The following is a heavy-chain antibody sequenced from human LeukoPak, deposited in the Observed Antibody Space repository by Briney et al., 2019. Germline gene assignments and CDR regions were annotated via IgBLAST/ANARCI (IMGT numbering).Heavy chain of an antibody. CDR1: RFTLSNYW. Sequence: GGSLRLSCAASRFTLSNYWMSWVRQAPGKGLEWVSGIRSSGYTTYYADSVKGRFTISRDNSKSTLYVQMNSLRAEDTAVYYCAKDRIPGTPDAFDIWGQGTRVTVSS. V-gene: IGHV3-23*01. CDR2: IRSSGYTT. J-gene: IGHJ3*02. CDR3: AKDRIPGTPDAFDI. D-gene: IGHD1-20*01.